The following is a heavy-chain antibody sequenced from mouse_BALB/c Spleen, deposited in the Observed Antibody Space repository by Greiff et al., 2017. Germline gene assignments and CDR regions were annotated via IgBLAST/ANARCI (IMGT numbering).Heavy chain of an antibody. V-gene: IGHV14-3*02. CDR1: GFNIKDTY. CDR2: IDPANGNT. J-gene: IGHJ1*01. Sequence: EVQLQQSGAELVQPGASVKLSCTASGFNIKDTYMHWVKQRPEQGLEWIGRIDPANGNTKYDPKFQGKATITADTSSNTAYLQLSSLTSEDTAVYYCARRLDYGWYFDVWGAGTTVTVSS. D-gene: IGHD2-4*01. CDR3: ARRLDYGWYFDV.